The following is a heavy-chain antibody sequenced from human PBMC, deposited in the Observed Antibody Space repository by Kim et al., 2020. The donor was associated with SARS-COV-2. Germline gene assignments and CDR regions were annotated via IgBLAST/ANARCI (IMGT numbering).Heavy chain of an antibody. D-gene: IGHD3-22*01. Sequence: SETLSLTCTVSGGSISSSSYYWGWIRQPPGKGLEWIGSIYYSGSTYYNPSLKSRVTISVDTSKNQFSLKLSSVTAADTAVYYCASWVMYYYDSSEPNYGMDVWGQGTTVTVSS. V-gene: IGHV4-39*01. CDR2: IYYSGST. CDR1: GGSISSSSYY. CDR3: ASWVMYYYDSSEPNYGMDV. J-gene: IGHJ6*02.